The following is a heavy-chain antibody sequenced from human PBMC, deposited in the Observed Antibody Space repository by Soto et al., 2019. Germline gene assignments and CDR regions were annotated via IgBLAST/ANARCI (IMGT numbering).Heavy chain of an antibody. V-gene: IGHV4-39*01. J-gene: IGHJ6*03. D-gene: IGHD3-3*01. CDR1: GGSISSSSYY. CDR3: ASCITIFGVVDYYYYMDV. CDR2: IYYSGST. Sequence: SETLSLTCTVSGGSISSSSYYWGWIRQPPGKGLEWIGSIYYSGSTYYNPSLKSRVTISVDTSKNQFSLKLSSVTAADTAVYYFASCITIFGVVDYYYYMDVWGKGTTVTVSS.